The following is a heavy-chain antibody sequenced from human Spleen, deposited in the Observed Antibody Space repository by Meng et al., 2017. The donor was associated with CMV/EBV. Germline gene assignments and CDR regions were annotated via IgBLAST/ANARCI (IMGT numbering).Heavy chain of an antibody. J-gene: IGHJ5*02. CDR1: GFTFSSYE. CDR2: ISSSGSTI. D-gene: IGHD3-3*01. V-gene: IGHV3-48*03. Sequence: LSLTCAASGFTFSSYEMNWVRQAPGKGLEWVSYISSSGSTIYYADSVKGRFTISRDNAKNSLYLQMNSLRAEDTAVYYCARGRSMTIFGVVIANWFDPWGQGTLVTVSS. CDR3: ARGRSMTIFGVVIANWFDP.